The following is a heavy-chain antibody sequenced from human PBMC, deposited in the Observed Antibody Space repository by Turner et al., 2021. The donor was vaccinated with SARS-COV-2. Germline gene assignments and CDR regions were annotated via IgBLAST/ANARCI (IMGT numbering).Heavy chain of an antibody. J-gene: IGHJ1*01. V-gene: IGHV3-30*04. CDR2: ISCDGRNK. CDR3: ARECDDSSGCAEYFQH. D-gene: IGHD3-22*01. CDR1: GLTFSSYA. Sequence: QVQLVESGGGVVQPGRSLRLSCAASGLTFSSYAMHWVRQAPGKGLEWVAVISCDGRNKYYADSVKGRFTISRDNSKNTLYLQMNSLRAEDTAVYYCARECDDSSGCAEYFQHWGQGTLVTVSS.